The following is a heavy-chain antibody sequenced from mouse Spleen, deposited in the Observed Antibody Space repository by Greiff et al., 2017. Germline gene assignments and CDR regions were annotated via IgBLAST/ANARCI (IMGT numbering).Heavy chain of an antibody. Sequence: VQLVESGAELARPGASVKMSCKASGYTFTSYTMHWVKQRPGQGLEWIGYINPSSGYTKYNQKFKDKATLTADKSSSTAYMQLSSLTSEDSAVYYCARSPHYYDGSFFDYWGQGTTLTVSS. CDR3: ARSPHYYDGSFFDY. V-gene: IGHV1-4*01. CDR1: GYTFTSYT. D-gene: IGHD1-1*01. CDR2: INPSSGYT. J-gene: IGHJ2*01.